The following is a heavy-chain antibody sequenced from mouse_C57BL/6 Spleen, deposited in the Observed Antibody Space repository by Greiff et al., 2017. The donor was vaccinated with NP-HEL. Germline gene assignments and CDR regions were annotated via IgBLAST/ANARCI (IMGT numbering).Heavy chain of an antibody. CDR1: GYTFTSYW. D-gene: IGHD1-1*01. CDR2: IDASDSET. V-gene: IGHV1-52*01. J-gene: IGHJ2*01. CDR3: ARGSITPVVGGRGTNFYY. Sequence: QVQLQQPGAELVRPGSSVKLSCKASGYTFTSYWMHWVKQRPIQGLEWIGNIDASDSETHYNQKFKDKATLPVDQSSSTAYMQLSSLTSADSAVYYCARGSITPVVGGRGTNFYYWGQGTTLTVSS.